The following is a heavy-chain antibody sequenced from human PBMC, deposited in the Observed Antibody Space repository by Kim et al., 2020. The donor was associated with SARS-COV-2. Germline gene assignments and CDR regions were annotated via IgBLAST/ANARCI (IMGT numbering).Heavy chain of an antibody. CDR2: INTDTGSP. CDR1: GYTFTNHA. Sequence: ASVKVSCKASGYTFTNHAINWVRQAPGRGLEWMGWINTDTGSPTYAPDFKGRFVFSLEPSVSTAFLQIRSLEAEETALYYCARVVWGGYRYIDSWGQGTL. J-gene: IGHJ4*02. CDR3: ARVVWGGYRYIDS. D-gene: IGHD3-16*02. V-gene: IGHV7-4-1*02.